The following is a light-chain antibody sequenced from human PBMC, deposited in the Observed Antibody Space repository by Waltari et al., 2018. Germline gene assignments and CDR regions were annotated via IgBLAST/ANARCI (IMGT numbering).Light chain of an antibody. J-gene: IGLJ3*02. CDR1: SSDVGGSNY. Sequence: QSALTQPASVSGSPGQSITISCTGTSSDVGGSNYVSWYQQHPGKVPKRMIYDVSNRPSGVSNRFSGSKSGNTASLTISGLQAEDEADYYCSSYTSSSTRVFGGGTKLTVL. CDR3: SSYTSSSTRV. V-gene: IGLV2-14*03. CDR2: DVS.